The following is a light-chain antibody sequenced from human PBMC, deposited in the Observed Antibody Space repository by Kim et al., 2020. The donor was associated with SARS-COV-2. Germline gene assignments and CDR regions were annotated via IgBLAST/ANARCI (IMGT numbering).Light chain of an antibody. Sequence: QSVLTQPPSASGTPGQRVTISCSGSSSNIGSNPVNWYQQVPGTAPKLRIYSNNQRPSGVPDRFSGSKSGTSASLAISGLRSEDEADYYCAAWDDSLNGPIFGGGTQLTVL. CDR1: SSNIGSNP. CDR2: SNN. CDR3: AAWDDSLNGPI. V-gene: IGLV1-44*01. J-gene: IGLJ2*01.